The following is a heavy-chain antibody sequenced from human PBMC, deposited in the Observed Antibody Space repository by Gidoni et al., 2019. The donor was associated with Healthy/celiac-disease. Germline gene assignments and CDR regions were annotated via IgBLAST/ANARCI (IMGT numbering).Heavy chain of an antibody. V-gene: IGHV3-15*01. J-gene: IGHJ4*02. Sequence: EVQLVESGGGLVKPGGSLRLSCAASGFTFSNAWMSWVRQAPGKGLEWVGRIKSKTDGGTTDYAAPVKGRFTISRDDSKNTLYLQMNSLKTEDTAVYYCTTTYYYDSSGYYFPYYFDYWGQGTLVTVSS. CDR1: GFTFSNAW. D-gene: IGHD3-22*01. CDR3: TTTYYYDSSGYYFPYYFDY. CDR2: IKSKTDGGTT.